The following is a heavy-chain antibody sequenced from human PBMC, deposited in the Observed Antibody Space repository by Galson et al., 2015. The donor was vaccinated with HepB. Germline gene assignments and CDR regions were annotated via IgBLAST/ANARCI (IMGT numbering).Heavy chain of an antibody. D-gene: IGHD3-22*01. J-gene: IGHJ3*02. CDR1: GFTFSSYG. Sequence: SLRLSCAASGFTFSSYGMHWVRQAPGKGLEWVAVISYDGSNKYYADSVKGRFTISRDNSKNTLYLQMNSLRAEDTAVYYCAKITTYYYDSSGYYHTTPDAFDIWGQGTMVTVSS. CDR3: AKITTYYYDSSGYYHTTPDAFDI. V-gene: IGHV3-30*18. CDR2: ISYDGSNK.